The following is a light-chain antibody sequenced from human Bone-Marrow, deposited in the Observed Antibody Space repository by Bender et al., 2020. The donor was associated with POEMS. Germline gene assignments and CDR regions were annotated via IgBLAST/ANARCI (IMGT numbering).Light chain of an antibody. CDR2: EVN. J-gene: IGLJ1*01. V-gene: IGLV2-23*02. Sequence: QSALTQPASVSGSPGQSITISCTGTRSDVGNYDLVSWYQQHPGKAPKLILYEVNKRPSGVSNRFSGSKSGNTASLTISGLQAEDEADYYCCSYAGSSTFYVFGTGTKVTVL. CDR1: RSDVGNYDL. CDR3: CSYAGSSTFYV.